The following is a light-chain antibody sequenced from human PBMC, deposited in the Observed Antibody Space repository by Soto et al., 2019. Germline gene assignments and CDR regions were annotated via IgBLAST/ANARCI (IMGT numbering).Light chain of an antibody. J-gene: IGLJ1*01. CDR2: GVS. CDR1: NSDVGGYNY. V-gene: IGLV2-11*01. CDR3: CSYAGSSTFEV. Sequence: QSVLTQPRSVSGSPGQSVTISCTGTNSDVGGYNYVSWYQQYPGKAPKLMISGVSERPSGVPDRFSGSKSGNTASLTISGLQAEDEADYYCCSYAGSSTFEVFGTGTKLTVL.